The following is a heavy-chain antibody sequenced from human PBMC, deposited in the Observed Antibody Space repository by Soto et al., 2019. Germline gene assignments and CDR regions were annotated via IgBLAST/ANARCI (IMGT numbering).Heavy chain of an antibody. CDR1: GGSISSYY. CDR2: IYYSGST. V-gene: IGHV4-59*08. J-gene: IGHJ3*02. Sequence: SETLSLTCTVSGGSISSYYWSWIRQPPGKGLEWIGYIYYSGSTNYNPSLKSRVTISVDTSKNQFSLKLSSVTAADTAVYYCARHVAPGYDILTGYSTYAFDIWGQGTMVTVSS. CDR3: ARHVAPGYDILTGYSTYAFDI. D-gene: IGHD3-9*01.